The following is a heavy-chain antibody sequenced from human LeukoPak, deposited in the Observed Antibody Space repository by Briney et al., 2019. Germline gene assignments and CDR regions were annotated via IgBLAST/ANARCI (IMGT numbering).Heavy chain of an antibody. J-gene: IGHJ4*02. CDR2: ISGYNGDT. D-gene: IGHD3-16*01. CDR1: GYTFSSNG. V-gene: IGHV1-18*01. Sequence: ASVKVSCKASGYTFSSNGISWVRQAPGQGLEWMGWISGYNGDTRYAQKVQGRVTMTTDTSTRKAYMELRSLRPEDTAVYYCARDAVALSLGASYFYFWGQGNLVTVSS. CDR3: ARDAVALSLGASYFYF.